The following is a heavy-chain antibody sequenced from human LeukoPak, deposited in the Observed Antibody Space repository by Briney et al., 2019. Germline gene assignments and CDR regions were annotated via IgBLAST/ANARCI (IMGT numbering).Heavy chain of an antibody. CDR2: IKQDETEK. V-gene: IGHV3-7*01. Sequence: GGSLRLSCTASGFTFSNFWMGWVRQAPGKGLEWVANIKQDETEKFYLGSVKGRFTISRDNAKNSLYLQMNSLRVEDTAVYYCARGRPHGNDYWGQGTLVTVSS. D-gene: IGHD4-23*01. J-gene: IGHJ4*02. CDR1: GFTFSNFW. CDR3: ARGRPHGNDY.